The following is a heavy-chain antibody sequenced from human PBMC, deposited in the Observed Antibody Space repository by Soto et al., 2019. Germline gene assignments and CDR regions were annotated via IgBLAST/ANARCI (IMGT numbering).Heavy chain of an antibody. D-gene: IGHD6-19*01. CDR1: GYTFTDYY. CDR3: ARVSASGWHVNGRDYFDS. Sequence: AASVKVSCKASGYTFTDYYMHWVRQAPGQGLEWMGWINPNSGGTNYAQKFQGRVTMTRDTSISTAYMELNRLRSDDTAVYYCARVSASGWHVNGRDYFDSWGQGTLVTSPQ. J-gene: IGHJ4*02. CDR2: INPNSGGT. V-gene: IGHV1-2*02.